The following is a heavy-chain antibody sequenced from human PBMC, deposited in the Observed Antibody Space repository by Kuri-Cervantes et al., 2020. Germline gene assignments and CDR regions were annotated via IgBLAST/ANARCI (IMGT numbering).Heavy chain of an antibody. CDR3: AKRSVRFLEWLSAEFDY. Sequence: GESLKISCAASGFTFSSYGMRWVRQAPGKGLQWVAVIWYDGSNKYYAESVKGRFTISRDNSKNTVYMQMNSLRAEDTAVYYCAKRSVRFLEWLSAEFDYWGQGTLVTVSS. CDR1: GFTFSSYG. V-gene: IGHV3-33*06. CDR2: IWYDGSNK. D-gene: IGHD3-3*01. J-gene: IGHJ4*02.